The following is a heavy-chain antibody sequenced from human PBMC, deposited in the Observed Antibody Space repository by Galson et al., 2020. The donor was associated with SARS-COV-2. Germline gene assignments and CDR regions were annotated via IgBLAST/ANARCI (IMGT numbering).Heavy chain of an antibody. D-gene: IGHD2-2*01. CDR2: INTNTGNP. CDR3: ARAEEGIVVVPAAIGRDYYYYMDV. Sequence: ASVKVSCEASGYTFTSYAMNWVRQAPGQGLEWMGWINTNTGNPTYAQGFTGRFVFSLDTSVSTAYLQISSLKAEDTAVYYCARAEEGIVVVPAAIGRDYYYYMDVWGKGTTVTVSS. CDR1: GYTFTSYA. J-gene: IGHJ6*03. V-gene: IGHV7-4-1*02.